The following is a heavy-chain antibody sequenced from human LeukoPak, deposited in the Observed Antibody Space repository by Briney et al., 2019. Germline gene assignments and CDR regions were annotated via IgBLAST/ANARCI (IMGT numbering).Heavy chain of an antibody. CDR2: IYYSGST. V-gene: IGHV4-31*03. J-gene: IGHJ3*02. CDR1: GGSISSGGYY. Sequence: PSETLSLTCTVSGGSISSGGYYWSWIRQHPGKGLDWIGYIYYSGSTYYNPSLKSRVTISVDTSKNQFSLKLSSVTAADTAVYYCARDQTSDSTGDYVKAFDIWGQGTMVTVSS. D-gene: IGHD4-17*01. CDR3: ARDQTSDSTGDYVKAFDI.